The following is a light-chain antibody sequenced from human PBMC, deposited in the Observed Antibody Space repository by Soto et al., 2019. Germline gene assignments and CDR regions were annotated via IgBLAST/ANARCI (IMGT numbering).Light chain of an antibody. CDR1: QSVISN. Sequence: EIVMTQSPVTLSVSPGERVSLSCRASQSVISNLAWYQQKPGQAPSLLIYGAFTRATGIPARFSGTGSGTEFTLTISSLQSEDFALYYCQQYNDWPLTFGQGTKVDIK. J-gene: IGKJ1*01. CDR2: GAF. V-gene: IGKV3-15*01. CDR3: QQYNDWPLT.